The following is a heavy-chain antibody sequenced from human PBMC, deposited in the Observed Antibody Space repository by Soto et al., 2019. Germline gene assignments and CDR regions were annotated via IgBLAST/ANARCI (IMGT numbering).Heavy chain of an antibody. CDR2: INHSGST. Sequence: NPSETLSLTCAVYGGSFSGYYWSWIRQPPGKGLEWIGEINHSGSTNYNPSLKSRVTISVDTSKNQFSLKLSSVTAADTAVYYCASSSGYSHTHTDFWGQGTLVTVSA. J-gene: IGHJ4*02. CDR1: GGSFSGYY. V-gene: IGHV4-34*01. CDR3: ASSSGYSHTHTDF. D-gene: IGHD6-13*01.